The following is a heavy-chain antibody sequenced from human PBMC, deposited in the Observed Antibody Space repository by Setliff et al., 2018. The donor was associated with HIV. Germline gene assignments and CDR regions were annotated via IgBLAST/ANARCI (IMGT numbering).Heavy chain of an antibody. Sequence: SVKVSCKASGGTFSSYAISWVRQAPGQGLEWMGGIIPMLDIANYAQKFQGRVTITADESTSTTYMELKNLRSEDTAVYYCARTTKDLQQWLDYWGQGTLVTVSS. D-gene: IGHD6-19*01. CDR3: ARTTKDLQQWLDY. CDR1: GGTFSSYA. CDR2: IIPMLDIA. J-gene: IGHJ4*02. V-gene: IGHV1-69*10.